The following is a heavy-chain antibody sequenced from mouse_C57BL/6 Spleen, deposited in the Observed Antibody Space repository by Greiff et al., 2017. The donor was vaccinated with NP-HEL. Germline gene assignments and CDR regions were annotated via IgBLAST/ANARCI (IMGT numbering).Heavy chain of an antibody. Sequence: EVKVVESGGGLVKPGGSLKLSCAASGFTFSSYAMSWVRQTPEKRLEWVATISDGGSYTYYPDNVKGRFTISRDNAKNNLYLQMSHLKSEDTAMYYCARDGYFAYWGQGTLVTVSA. CDR1: GFTFSSYA. CDR2: ISDGGSYT. J-gene: IGHJ3*01. CDR3: ARDGYFAY. D-gene: IGHD2-2*01. V-gene: IGHV5-4*01.